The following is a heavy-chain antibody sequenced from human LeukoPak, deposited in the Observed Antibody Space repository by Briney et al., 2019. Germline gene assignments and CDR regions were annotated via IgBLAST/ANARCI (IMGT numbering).Heavy chain of an antibody. Sequence: SETLSLTCAVYGGSFSGYSWNWIRQPPGKGLEWIGEINHSGGPTYNPSLKSRVTISVDTSKNQFSLKLTSVTAADTAVSYCGREKTTVTTFHYNYYGMDVWGQGTTVTVSS. V-gene: IGHV4-34*01. J-gene: IGHJ6*02. CDR3: GREKTTVTTFHYNYYGMDV. CDR2: INHSGGP. D-gene: IGHD4-17*01. CDR1: GGSFSGYS.